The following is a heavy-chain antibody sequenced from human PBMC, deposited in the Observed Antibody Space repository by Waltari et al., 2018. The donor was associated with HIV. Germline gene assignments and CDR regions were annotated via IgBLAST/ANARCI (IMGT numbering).Heavy chain of an antibody. D-gene: IGHD6-19*01. V-gene: IGHV1-8*01. Sequence: VQLVHSRPEVKKPRASVKVPCRAAGSTFTSYAINSVTRATGQGLERRGWMNPNRGNTGYSQKFQGRVTMTRNTSINTAYMELSSLRSEDTAVYFCARKGGIGSGWYAFDYWGQGTLVTVSS. CDR1: GSTFTSYA. CDR3: ARKGGIGSGWYAFDY. J-gene: IGHJ4*02. CDR2: MNPNRGNT.